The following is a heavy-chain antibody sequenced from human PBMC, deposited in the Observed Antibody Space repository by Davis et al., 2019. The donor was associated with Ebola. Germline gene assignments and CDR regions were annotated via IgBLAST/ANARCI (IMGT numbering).Heavy chain of an antibody. CDR3: ARDITGTASGMDV. Sequence: SVKVSCKASGGTFITYVINWVRQAPGQGLEWMGGIIPIFGTMNYAQKFQGRVTITADESTTTAYMELSSLRSEDTAVYYCARDITGTASGMDVWGKGTTVTVFS. CDR2: IIPIFGTM. J-gene: IGHJ6*04. CDR1: GGTFITYV. V-gene: IGHV1-69*13. D-gene: IGHD1-20*01.